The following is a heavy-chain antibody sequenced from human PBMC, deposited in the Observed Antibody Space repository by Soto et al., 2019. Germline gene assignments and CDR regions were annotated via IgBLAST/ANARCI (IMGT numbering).Heavy chain of an antibody. CDR2: IYPGDSDT. J-gene: IGHJ4*02. Sequence: PXDSLKVSWQVSVYSFTSHGIGLVRQMPGKDLEWMGIIYPGDSDTRYSPSFEGQVTISADKSISTAYLQWSSLKASDTAMYYCARHLEMAAIDSWGQGTLVTVSS. CDR3: ARHLEMAAIDS. V-gene: IGHV5-51*01. CDR1: VYSFTSHG. D-gene: IGHD6-19*01.